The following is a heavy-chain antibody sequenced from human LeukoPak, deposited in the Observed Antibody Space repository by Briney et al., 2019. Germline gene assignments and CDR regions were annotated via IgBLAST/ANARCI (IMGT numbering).Heavy chain of an antibody. CDR2: IINSGEKT. CDR3: AKTASSSGE. J-gene: IGHJ4*02. Sequence: PGGSLRLSCAASGFTFSSRGMSWVRQALGRGLEWVASIINSGEKTYYADSVKGRFTVSRDNSQNTLFLEMNSLRVADSAVYYCAKTASSSGEWGQGTLVTVSS. D-gene: IGHD6-6*01. V-gene: IGHV3-23*01. CDR1: GFTFSSRG.